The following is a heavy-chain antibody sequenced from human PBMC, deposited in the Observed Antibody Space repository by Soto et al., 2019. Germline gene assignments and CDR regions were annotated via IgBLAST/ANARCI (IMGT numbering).Heavy chain of an antibody. CDR3: ARVAITLIRGLKVDFYSMDV. V-gene: IGHV1-18*01. CDR2: ISVYNGNK. D-gene: IGHD3-10*01. Sequence: ASVKVSCKASGYTFNNYGITWVRQAPGQGLEWLGWISVYNGNKNYAKKVQGRVSMTADTSTSTAHMELRSLQSDDTAVYFCARVAITLIRGLKVDFYSMDVWGQGTTVTVSS. CDR1: GYTFNNYG. J-gene: IGHJ6*02.